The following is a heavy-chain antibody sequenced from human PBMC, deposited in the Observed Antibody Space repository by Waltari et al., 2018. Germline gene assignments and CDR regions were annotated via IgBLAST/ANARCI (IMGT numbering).Heavy chain of an antibody. CDR3: ARRGSSSCPDY. Sequence: QVQLQESGPGLVKPSETLSLTCAVSGYSISSGYYSGWIRQPPGKGLEWIGSIYHSGSTYYNPSLKSRVTISVDTSKNQFSLKLSSVTAADTAVYYCARRGSSSCPDYWGQGTLVTVSS. D-gene: IGHD6-13*01. CDR2: IYHSGST. V-gene: IGHV4-38-2*01. CDR1: GYSISSGYY. J-gene: IGHJ4*02.